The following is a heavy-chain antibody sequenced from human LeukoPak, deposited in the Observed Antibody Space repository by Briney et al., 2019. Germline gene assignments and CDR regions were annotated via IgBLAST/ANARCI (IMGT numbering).Heavy chain of an antibody. CDR2: IRSKTDGGTT. CDR3: TRYASGWY. CDR1: GFTFSNAW. V-gene: IGHV3-15*01. D-gene: IGHD6-19*01. Sequence: GGSLRLSCAASGFTFSNAWMSWVRQAPGKGLEWVGRIRSKTDGGTTDYAAPVKGRFTIPRDASKNTLYLESNSLKTEDTAVYYCTRYASGWYWGQGTLVTVSS. J-gene: IGHJ4*02.